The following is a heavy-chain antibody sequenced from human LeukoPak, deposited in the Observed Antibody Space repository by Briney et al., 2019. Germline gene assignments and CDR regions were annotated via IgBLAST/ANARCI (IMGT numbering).Heavy chain of an antibody. CDR1: GGTFSSYA. CDR2: IIPIFGIA. V-gene: IGHV1-69*04. Sequence: GASVKVSCKASGGTFSSYAISWVRQAPGQGLEWMGRIIPIFGIANYAQKFQGRVTITADKSTSTAYMELSSLRSEDTAVYYCARDHELELVLDYWGQGTLVTVSS. D-gene: IGHD1-7*01. J-gene: IGHJ4*02. CDR3: ARDHELELVLDY.